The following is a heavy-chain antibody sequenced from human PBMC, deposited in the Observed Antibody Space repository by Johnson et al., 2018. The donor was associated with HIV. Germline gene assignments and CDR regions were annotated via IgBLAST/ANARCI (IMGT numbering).Heavy chain of an antibody. D-gene: IGHD6-13*01. CDR2: IKQDGSEK. J-gene: IGHJ3*02. Sequence: VQLVESGGGLVQPGGSLRLSCAASGFTFSSYWMSWVRQAPGKGLEWVANIKQDGSEKYYVDSVKGRFTISRGNAKNSLYLQMNSLRAEDTAVYYCAREGGIAAAGTDAFDIWGQGTMVTVSS. V-gene: IGHV3-7*01. CDR3: AREGGIAAAGTDAFDI. CDR1: GFTFSSYW.